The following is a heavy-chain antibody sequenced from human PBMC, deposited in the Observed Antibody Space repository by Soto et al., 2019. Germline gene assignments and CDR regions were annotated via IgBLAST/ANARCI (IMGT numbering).Heavy chain of an antibody. CDR1: GGTFSSYT. CDR3: ARAFYYYYYYYYMDV. CDR2: IIPILGIA. J-gene: IGHJ6*03. Sequence: QVQLVQSGAEVKKPGSSVKVSCKASGGTFSSYTISWVRQAPGQGLEWMGRIIPILGIANYAQKFQGRVTITADKSTSTAYMELSSLRSEDTAVYYCARAFYYYYYYYYMDVWGKGTTVTVSS. V-gene: IGHV1-69*02. D-gene: IGHD3-10*01.